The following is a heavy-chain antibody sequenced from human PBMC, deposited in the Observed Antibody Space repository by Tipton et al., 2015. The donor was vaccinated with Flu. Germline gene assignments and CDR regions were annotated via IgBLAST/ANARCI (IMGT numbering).Heavy chain of an antibody. CDR2: IFHGGST. Sequence: TLSLTCTVSGYSISSGYYWGWIRQPPGKGLEWIGSIFHGGSTYYSPSLKSRVTISVDTSKNQFSLKLSSVTAADTAVYYCATYYYGSGTQSAFDYWGQGTLVTVSS. CDR3: ATYYYGSGTQSAFDY. D-gene: IGHD3-10*01. CDR1: GYSISSGYY. J-gene: IGHJ4*02. V-gene: IGHV4-38-2*02.